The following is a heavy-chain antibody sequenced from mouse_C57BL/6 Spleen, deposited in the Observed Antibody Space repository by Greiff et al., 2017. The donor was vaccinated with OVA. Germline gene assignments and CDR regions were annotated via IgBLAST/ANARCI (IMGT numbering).Heavy chain of an antibody. J-gene: IGHJ2*01. CDR3: ARNDYDERCYFDY. Sequence: EVQLQQSGPELVKPGASVKISCKASGYTFTDYYMNWVQQSHGKSLEWIGDINPNNGGTSYNQKFKGKSTFTVDKSSSTAYMELRSLTFEDSAVYYCARNDYDERCYFDYWGQGTTLTVSS. CDR1: GYTFTDYY. CDR2: INPNNGGT. D-gene: IGHD2-4*01. V-gene: IGHV1-26*01.